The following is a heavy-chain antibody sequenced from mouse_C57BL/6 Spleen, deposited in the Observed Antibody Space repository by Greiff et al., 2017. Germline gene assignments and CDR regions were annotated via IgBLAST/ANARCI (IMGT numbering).Heavy chain of an antibody. CDR3: ARDNSKTFFDD. CDR1: GFTFSSYA. CDR2: ISDGGSYT. V-gene: IGHV5-4*01. J-gene: IGHJ2*01. Sequence: DVKLVESGGGLVKPGGSLKLSCAASGFTFSSYAMSWVRQTPEKRLEWVATISDGGSYTYYPDNVKGRFTLARDNAKNNMYLQMSHLKSEDTAMYYCARDNSKTFFDDWGQGTTLTVSS.